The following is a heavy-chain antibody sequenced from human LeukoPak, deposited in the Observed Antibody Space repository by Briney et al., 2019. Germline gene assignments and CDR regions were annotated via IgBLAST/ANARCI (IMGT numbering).Heavy chain of an antibody. CDR3: ARVTFAGSATIAPGDY. D-gene: IGHD5-12*01. CDR1: EFTFSSYS. V-gene: IGHV3-48*01. J-gene: IGHJ4*02. Sequence: GGSLRLSCAASEFTFSSYSMNWVRQAPGKGLEWVSYITNSGNSKSYADSVKGRFTISRDNAKNSLYLQMNSLRAEDTAVYYCARVTFAGSATIAPGDYWGQGTLVTVSS. CDR2: ITNSGNSK.